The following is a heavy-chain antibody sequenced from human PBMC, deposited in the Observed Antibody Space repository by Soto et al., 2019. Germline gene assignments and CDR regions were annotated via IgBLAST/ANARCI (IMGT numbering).Heavy chain of an antibody. CDR3: SRGSWYYDSSGYLDY. CDR2: IYYSGST. CDR1: GGSVNSGSYY. V-gene: IGHV4-61*01. Sequence: SETLSLTCTVSGGSVNSGSYYWSWIRQPPGKGLEWIGYIYYSGSTNYNPSLKSRVTMSLDTSKNQFSLKLSSVTAADTAVHYCSRGSWYYDSSGYLDYWGRGTLVT. J-gene: IGHJ4*02. D-gene: IGHD3-22*01.